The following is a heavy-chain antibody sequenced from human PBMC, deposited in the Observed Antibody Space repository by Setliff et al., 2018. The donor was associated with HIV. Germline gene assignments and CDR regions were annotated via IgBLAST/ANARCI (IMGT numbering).Heavy chain of an antibody. CDR2: VYYTGKT. Sequence: PLSLTCSVSGVSIVTGGFYYNWIRHHPGTGLEWIGTVYYTGKTYYNPSLQSRLTMSADTSKNQLYLKINSVTAADTAVYFCARDLHANWHVVDIWGPGTMGTVSS. D-gene: IGHD2-15*01. CDR1: GVSIVTGGFY. J-gene: IGHJ3*02. V-gene: IGHV4-31*03. CDR3: ARDLHANWHVVDI.